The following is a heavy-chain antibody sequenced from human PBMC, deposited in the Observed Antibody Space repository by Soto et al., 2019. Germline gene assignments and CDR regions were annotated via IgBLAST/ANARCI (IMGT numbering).Heavy chain of an antibody. CDR2: IIPIFGTA. V-gene: IGHV1-69*01. Sequence: QVQLVQSGAEVKKPGSSVKVSCKASGGTFSSYAISWVRQAPGQGLEWMGGIIPIFGTANYAQKFQGRVTITAAESTRTSYMEPRSLRSEDTAVYSCARQRYSGSDDYYYYGSDVWGKGTTVTVSS. CDR3: ARQRYSGSDDYYYYGSDV. D-gene: IGHD1-26*01. CDR1: GGTFSSYA. J-gene: IGHJ6*04.